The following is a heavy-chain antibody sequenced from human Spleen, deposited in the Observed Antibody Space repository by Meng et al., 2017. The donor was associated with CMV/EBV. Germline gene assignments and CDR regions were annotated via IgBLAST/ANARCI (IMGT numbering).Heavy chain of an antibody. D-gene: IGHD3-3*01. V-gene: IGHV3-23*01. CDR1: TFRNYA. J-gene: IGHJ4*02. CDR2: INDSGDRT. CDR3: AKDFSRQFGVVISGFDY. Sequence: TFRNYAMNWVRQAPGKGLEWVSAINDSGDRTYYADSVKGRFTISRDNSKNTLYLQMNSLRAEDTAVYYCAKDFSRQFGVVISGFDYWGQGTLVTVSS.